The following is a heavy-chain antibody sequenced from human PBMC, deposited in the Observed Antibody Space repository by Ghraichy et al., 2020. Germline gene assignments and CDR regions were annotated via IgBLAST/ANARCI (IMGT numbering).Heavy chain of an antibody. CDR1: GDSINDYY. CDR2: IYYLGKT. Sequence: SQTLSLTCIVSGDSINDYYWSWIRQPPGKGLEWVGYIYYLGKTNYNPSLETRLTISVDMSNNQFSLKLTSVTAADTAVYYCARHRPHYYYMDVWGRGTTVTVSS. CDR3: ARHRPHYYYMDV. J-gene: IGHJ6*03. V-gene: IGHV4-59*08.